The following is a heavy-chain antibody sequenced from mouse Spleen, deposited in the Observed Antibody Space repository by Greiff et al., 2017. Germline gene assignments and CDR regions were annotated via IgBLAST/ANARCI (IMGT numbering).Heavy chain of an antibody. J-gene: IGHJ4*01. V-gene: IGHV5-17*01. CDR2: ISSGSSTI. Sequence: EVMLVESGGGLVKPGGSLKLSCAASGFTFSDYGMHWVRQAPEKGLEWVAYISSGSSTIYYADTVKGRFTISRDNAKNTLFLQMTSLRSEDTAMYYCAYGDYVGYAMDYWGQGTSVTVSS. D-gene: IGHD2-13*01. CDR1: GFTFSDYG. CDR3: AYGDYVGYAMDY.